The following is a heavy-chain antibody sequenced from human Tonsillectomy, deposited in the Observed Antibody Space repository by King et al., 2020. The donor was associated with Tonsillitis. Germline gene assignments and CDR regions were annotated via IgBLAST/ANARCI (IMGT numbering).Heavy chain of an antibody. D-gene: IGHD2-8*02. J-gene: IGHJ4*02. CDR3: ARGVLY. V-gene: IGHV3-48*03. Sequence: VQLVESGGNLVQPAASLRLSCAASGFTFSSYEMNWVRQAPGKGLEWVSYISSSGSIIHYADSVKGRFTISRDNAKNSLYLQMNSLIADDTAVYYCARGVLYWGQGTLVTVSS. CDR2: ISSSGSII. CDR1: GFTFSSYE.